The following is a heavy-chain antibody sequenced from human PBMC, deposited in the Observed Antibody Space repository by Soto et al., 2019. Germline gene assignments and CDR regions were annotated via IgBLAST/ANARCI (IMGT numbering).Heavy chain of an antibody. CDR2: ILNDGSNR. CDR1: EFTFSNYG. Sequence: QVQLVESGGGVVQPGRSLRLSCAASEFTFSNYGMHWVRQAPGKGLEWVAVILNDGSNRYHADSVKDRFTISRDNSNTTLYLQMTSLRAEDTAVYYCTRDDEYSGNGMDVWGQGTTVTVS. CDR3: TRDDEYSGNGMDV. D-gene: IGHD3-10*01. V-gene: IGHV3-33*01. J-gene: IGHJ6*02.